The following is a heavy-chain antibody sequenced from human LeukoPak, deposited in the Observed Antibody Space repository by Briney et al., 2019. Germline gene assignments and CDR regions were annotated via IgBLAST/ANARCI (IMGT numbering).Heavy chain of an antibody. CDR2: VNRDGSET. CDR3: ARNNGMDV. J-gene: IGHJ6*02. V-gene: IGHV3-7*03. Sequence: PGRSLRLSCAASGFALSSHWMTWVRQVPGRRPEWVANVNRDGSETYYLDSVKGRFTISKDNAKNSLYLQMNSLRAEDTALYHCARNNGMDVWGQGTTVIVSS. CDR1: GFALSSHW.